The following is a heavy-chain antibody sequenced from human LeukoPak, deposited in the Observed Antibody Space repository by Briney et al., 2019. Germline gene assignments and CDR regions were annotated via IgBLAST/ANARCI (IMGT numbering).Heavy chain of an antibody. CDR3: ARSRRGSPFDY. J-gene: IGHJ4*02. D-gene: IGHD3-16*01. Sequence: SETLSLTCTVSGYSISSGYYWGWIRQPPGKGLEWIGIIYHSGSTYYNSSLKSRVTISVDRSKNQFSLKLSSVTAADTAVYYCARSRRGSPFDYWGQGTLVTVSS. CDR2: IYHSGST. V-gene: IGHV4-38-2*02. CDR1: GYSISSGYY.